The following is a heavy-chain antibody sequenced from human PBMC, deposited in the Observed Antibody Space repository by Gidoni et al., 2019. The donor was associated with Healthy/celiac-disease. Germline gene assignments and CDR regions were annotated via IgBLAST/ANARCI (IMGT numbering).Heavy chain of an antibody. D-gene: IGHD3-9*01. J-gene: IGHJ6*02. CDR1: GGSFSGYY. V-gene: IGHV4-34*01. Sequence: QVQLQQWGAGLLKPSETLSLTCAVYGGSFSGYYWSWIRQPPGKGLEWIGEIKHSGSTNYNPSLKSRVTISVDTSKNQFSLKLSSVTAADTAVCYCARGVLRYFERYGMDVWGQGTTVTVSS. CDR2: IKHSGST. CDR3: ARGVLRYFERYGMDV.